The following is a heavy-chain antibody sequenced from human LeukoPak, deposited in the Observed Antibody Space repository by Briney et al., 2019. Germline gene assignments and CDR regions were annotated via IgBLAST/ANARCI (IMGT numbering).Heavy chain of an antibody. J-gene: IGHJ5*02. D-gene: IGHD2-21*01. CDR1: GGSISSYY. Sequence: PSETLSLTCTVSGGSISSYYWSWIRQPPGKGLQWIGYIYYSGATYYDPSLKSRVTISVDTSKNQFSLKVTSVTAADTAVYYCARTLGDSRFDPWGQGTLVTVSS. V-gene: IGHV4-59*08. CDR3: ARTLGDSRFDP. CDR2: IYYSGAT.